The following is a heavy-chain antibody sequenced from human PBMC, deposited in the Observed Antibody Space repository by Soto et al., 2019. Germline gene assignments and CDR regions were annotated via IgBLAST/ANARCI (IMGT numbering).Heavy chain of an antibody. CDR1: GGSISSYY. CDR2: IYYSGST. Sequence: KPSETLSLTCTVSGGSISSYYWSWIRQPPGKGLEWIGYIYYSGSTNYNPSLKSRVTISVDTSKNQFSLKLSSVTAADTAVYYCARVYDILTGYYRVAWFDPWGQGTLVTVSS. CDR3: ARVYDILTGYYRVAWFDP. D-gene: IGHD3-9*01. J-gene: IGHJ5*02. V-gene: IGHV4-59*01.